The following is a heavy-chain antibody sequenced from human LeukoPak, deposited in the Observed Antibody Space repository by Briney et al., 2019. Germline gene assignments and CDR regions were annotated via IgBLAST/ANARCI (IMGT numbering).Heavy chain of an antibody. CDR1: GFSVGGYY. CDR3: ARGFFNFED. Sequence: GGSLRLSCAASGFSVGGYYMSWVRQAPGRGLEWVSVIYSGGDTSYADSVKGRFTVSKDNAKNTVDLHMNGLRPEDTAFYYCARGFFNFEDWGRGTLVTVSS. V-gene: IGHV3-66*02. D-gene: IGHD3-3*01. CDR2: IYSGGDT. J-gene: IGHJ4*02.